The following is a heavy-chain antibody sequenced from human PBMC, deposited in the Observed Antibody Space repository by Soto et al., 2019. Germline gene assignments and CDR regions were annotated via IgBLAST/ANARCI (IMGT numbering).Heavy chain of an antibody. Sequence: ASVKVSCKVSGYTLTELSVHWVRQAPGKGLERMGGFDPEDGETIYAQKSQGRVTMTEDTSTDTAYMELSSLRSEDTAVYYCATATMFRGVIITGILDYWGQGTLVTVSS. CDR1: GYTLTELS. J-gene: IGHJ4*02. V-gene: IGHV1-24*01. CDR3: ATATMFRGVIITGILDY. CDR2: FDPEDGET. D-gene: IGHD3-10*01.